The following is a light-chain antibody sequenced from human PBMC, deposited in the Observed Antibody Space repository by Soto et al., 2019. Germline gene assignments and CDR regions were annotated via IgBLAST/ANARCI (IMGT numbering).Light chain of an antibody. CDR1: SSKIGGNI. Sequence: QSVLTQPPSLSGTPGQPVTISCFGTSSKIGGNIVHCYQQLPGTAPKHLIYMNNQRPSGVPDRFSGSKSGTSASLVISALRSEDEADYYCVAWDDNLSARVFGGGTKVTVL. V-gene: IGLV1-47*01. CDR2: MNN. J-gene: IGLJ3*02. CDR3: VAWDDNLSARV.